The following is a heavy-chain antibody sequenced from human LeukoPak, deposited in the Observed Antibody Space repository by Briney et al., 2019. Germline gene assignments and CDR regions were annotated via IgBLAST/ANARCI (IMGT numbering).Heavy chain of an antibody. D-gene: IGHD6-19*01. CDR2: IIPILGIA. CDR1: GGTFSSYA. J-gene: IGHJ4*02. Sequence: SVKVSCKASGGTFSSYAISWVRQAPGQGLEWMGRIIPILGIANYAQKFQGRVTITADKSTSTAYMELSSLRSEDAAVYYCAREDTWRAVAGYYFDYWGQGTLVTVSS. V-gene: IGHV1-69*04. CDR3: AREDTWRAVAGYYFDY.